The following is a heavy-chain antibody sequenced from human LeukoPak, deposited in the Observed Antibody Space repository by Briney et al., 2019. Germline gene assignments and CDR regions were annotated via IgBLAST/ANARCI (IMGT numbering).Heavy chain of an antibody. CDR1: GFIFSSYP. V-gene: IGHV3-23*01. CDR2: ISGTAENT. D-gene: IGHD3-10*01. J-gene: IGHJ4*02. CDR3: ATQRGGF. Sequence: GGSLRLSCAASGFIFSSYPMSWVRQAPGKGLEWVSAISGTAENTYYADSVKGRFSVSRDNSRNTVHLQMNSLRPEDTAVYYCATQRGGFWGQGTLVTVSS.